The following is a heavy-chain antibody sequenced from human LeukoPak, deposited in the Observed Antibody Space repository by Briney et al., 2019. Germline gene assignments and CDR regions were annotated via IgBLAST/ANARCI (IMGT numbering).Heavy chain of an antibody. J-gene: IGHJ5*02. CDR3: ARAVDTGGYQHKGFGP. Sequence: SQTLSLTCTVSAGSISSGSYYWSWIRQPAGKGLEWIGRIYSSGFTNYKPSLKSRVTISIDTSKNQFSLELSSVTAADTAIYCARAVDTGGYQHKGFGPWGQGTLVTVSS. V-gene: IGHV4-61*02. CDR1: AGSISSGSYY. D-gene: IGHD2-8*02. CDR2: IYSSGFT.